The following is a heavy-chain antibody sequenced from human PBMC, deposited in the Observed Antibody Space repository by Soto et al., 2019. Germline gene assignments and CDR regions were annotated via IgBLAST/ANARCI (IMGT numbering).Heavy chain of an antibody. CDR2: IYYTGGA. Sequence: PXETLSLTCAVSGYSISNPRYYWGWIRQPPGQGLEWIGSIYYTGGAYYHPSLKSRVTVSLDTSKNQFSLKLSSVTAADTAVYYCARRDSSSPYDSWGQGILVTVSS. CDR1: GYSISNPRYY. CDR3: ARRDSSSPYDS. D-gene: IGHD6-6*01. V-gene: IGHV4-39*01. J-gene: IGHJ4*02.